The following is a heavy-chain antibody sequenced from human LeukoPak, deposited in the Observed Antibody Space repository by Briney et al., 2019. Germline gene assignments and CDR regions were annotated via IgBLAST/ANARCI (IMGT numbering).Heavy chain of an antibody. CDR2: ISYDGSNK. D-gene: IGHD6-19*01. CDR1: GFTFSGYG. Sequence: PGRSLRLSCAASGFTFSGYGMHWVRQAPGKGLEWVAVISYDGSNKYYADSVKGRFTISRDNSKNTLYLQMNSLRAEDTAVYYCAKDLGSGWDFDYWGQGTLVIVSS. V-gene: IGHV3-30*18. J-gene: IGHJ4*02. CDR3: AKDLGSGWDFDY.